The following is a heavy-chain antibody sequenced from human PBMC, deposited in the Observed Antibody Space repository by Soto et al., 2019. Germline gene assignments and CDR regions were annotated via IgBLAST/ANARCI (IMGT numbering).Heavy chain of an antibody. Sequence: GSLRLSCAASGFTFSSYGMHWVRQAPGKGLEWVAVIWYDGSNKYYADSVKGRFTISRDNSKNTLYLQMNSLKTEDTAVYYCTTGVVRVDTTMVTDYWGQGTLVTVSS. CDR2: IWYDGSNK. J-gene: IGHJ4*02. CDR3: TTGVVRVDTTMVTDY. V-gene: IGHV3-33*01. D-gene: IGHD5-18*01. CDR1: GFTFSSYG.